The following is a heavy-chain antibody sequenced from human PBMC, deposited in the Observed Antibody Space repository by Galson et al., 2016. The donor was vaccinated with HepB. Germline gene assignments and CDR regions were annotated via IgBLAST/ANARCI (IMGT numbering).Heavy chain of an antibody. D-gene: IGHD1-1*01. J-gene: IGHJ4*02. CDR2: IFPVFDSA. V-gene: IGHV1-69*13. CDR1: GGTFSDDP. Sequence: SVKVSCKASGGTFSDDPIIWVRQAPGQGLEWMGGIFPVFDSANYAQKFQGRVTITADESTSTGYMEMSSLRSDDTAVYFCAVAGTIMNRHFDYWGQGTLVTVSS. CDR3: AVAGTIMNRHFDY.